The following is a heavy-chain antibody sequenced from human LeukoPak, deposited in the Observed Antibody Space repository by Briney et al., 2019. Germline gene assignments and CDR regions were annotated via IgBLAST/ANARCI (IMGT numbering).Heavy chain of an antibody. D-gene: IGHD6-19*01. J-gene: IGHJ4*02. CDR2: INTDGSHT. V-gene: IGHV3-74*03. CDR3: ARGASGGWYAIDY. CDR1: GFTFSGYW. Sequence: GGSLRLSCAASGFTFSGYWMHWVRQVPGKGLVWVSLINTDGSHTKYADSMKGRFTISRDNAKNTVSLQMNSLRADDTAVYYCARGASGGWYAIDYWGQGTLVTASS.